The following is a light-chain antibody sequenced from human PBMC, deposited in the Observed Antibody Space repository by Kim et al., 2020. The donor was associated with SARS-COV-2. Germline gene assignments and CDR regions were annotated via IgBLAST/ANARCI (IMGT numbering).Light chain of an antibody. J-gene: IGKJ1*01. Sequence: DIQMTQSPSTLSASVGDTVTITCRASQSINNWLAWYQQQPGKVPKVLIYDASNLRSGVPSRFSGSGSGTEFTLTVSNLQPDDFATYYCHQYNNYSPWTFGQGTKVEIK. CDR1: QSINNW. CDR2: DAS. V-gene: IGKV1-5*01. CDR3: HQYNNYSPWT.